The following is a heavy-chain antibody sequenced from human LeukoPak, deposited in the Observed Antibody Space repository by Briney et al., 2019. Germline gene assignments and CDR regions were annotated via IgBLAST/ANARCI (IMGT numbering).Heavy chain of an antibody. CDR1: GFTFSTYS. CDR3: ASARRGYSSG. D-gene: IGHD6-19*01. CDR2: ISSGSNTI. J-gene: IGHJ4*02. V-gene: IGHV3-48*04. Sequence: GGSLRLSCAASGFTFSTYSMNWVRQAPGKGREWVSYISSGSNTIYYADSVKGRFTISRYNAKNSLYLQMNSLRAEDTAVYYCASARRGYSSGWGQGTLVTVSS.